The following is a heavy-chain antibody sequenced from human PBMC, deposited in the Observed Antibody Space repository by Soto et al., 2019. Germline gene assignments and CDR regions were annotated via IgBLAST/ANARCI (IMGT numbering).Heavy chain of an antibody. CDR1: GFTFSNYA. CDR3: AKALYDTTGYYPLDY. J-gene: IGHJ4*02. CDR2: IGGSGSRT. D-gene: IGHD3-22*01. V-gene: IGHV3-23*01. Sequence: HPGGSLRLSCGASGFTFSNYAMGWVRQAPGKGLEWVSAIGGSGSRTYYADSVKGRFSISRDNSKNTLYLQMNSLRAEDTALYYCAKALYDTTGYYPLDYWGQGTLVTVSS.